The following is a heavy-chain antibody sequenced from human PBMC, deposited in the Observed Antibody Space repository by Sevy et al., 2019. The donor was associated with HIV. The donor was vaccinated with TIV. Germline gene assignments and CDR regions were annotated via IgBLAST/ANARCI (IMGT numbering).Heavy chain of an antibody. CDR1: GFTFSSYA. J-gene: IGHJ3*02. Sequence: GGSLRLSCAASGFTFSSYAMSWVRQAPGKGLEWVSAISGSGGSTYYADSVKGRFTISRDNSKNTLYLQMNGLRAEDTAVYYCAKGGITMIVVVIGEGAFDIWGQGTMVTVSS. V-gene: IGHV3-23*01. CDR3: AKGGITMIVVVIGEGAFDI. D-gene: IGHD3-22*01. CDR2: ISGSGGST.